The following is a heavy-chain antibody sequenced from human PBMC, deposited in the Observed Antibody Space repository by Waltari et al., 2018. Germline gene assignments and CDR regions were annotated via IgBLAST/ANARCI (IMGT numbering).Heavy chain of an antibody. CDR2: LDPEDGET. Sequence: QVQLVQSGAEVKKPGASVKVSCKVSGYTLTELSMHWVRQAPGKGLEWMGGLDPEDGETIYEQKFQGRVTMTEDTSTDTAYMELSSLRSEDTAVYYCATDGSGSYYNPYYYYGMDVWGQGTTVTVSS. CDR1: GYTLTELS. J-gene: IGHJ6*02. CDR3: ATDGSGSYYNPYYYYGMDV. D-gene: IGHD3-10*01. V-gene: IGHV1-24*01.